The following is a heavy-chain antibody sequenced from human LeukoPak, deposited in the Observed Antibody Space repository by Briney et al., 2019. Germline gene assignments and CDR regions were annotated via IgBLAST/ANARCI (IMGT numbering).Heavy chain of an antibody. V-gene: IGHV4-4*07. CDR1: GGSITGYY. CDR2: VSDTGRA. CDR3: GRSAHMTPISRYFSFFY. D-gene: IGHD2-21*01. J-gene: IGHJ4*02. Sequence: SETLSLTCTVSGGSITGYYWTWIRQPAGKGLEWIGGVSDTGRAYYKPSLARRVTISLDTSNNRFSLMVTCVSAAGTAVYYRGRSAHMTPISRYFSFFYCGEGTLVSVSS.